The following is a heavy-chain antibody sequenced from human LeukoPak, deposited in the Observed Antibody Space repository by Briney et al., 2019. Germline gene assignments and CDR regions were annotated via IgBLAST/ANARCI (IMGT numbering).Heavy chain of an antibody. Sequence: GGSLRLSCAASGFTFSSYWMSWVRQAPGKGLEWVANIKQDGSEKYYVDSVKGRFTISRDNAKNSLYLQMNSLRAEDTAVYYCARDLSRYSSSWLDEGFDCWGQGTLVTVSS. CDR3: ARDLSRYSSSWLDEGFDC. D-gene: IGHD6-13*01. J-gene: IGHJ4*02. CDR2: IKQDGSEK. CDR1: GFTFSSYW. V-gene: IGHV3-7*01.